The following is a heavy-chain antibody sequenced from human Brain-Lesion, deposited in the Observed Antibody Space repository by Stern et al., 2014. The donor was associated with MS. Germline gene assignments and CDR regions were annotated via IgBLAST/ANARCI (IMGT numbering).Heavy chain of an antibody. J-gene: IGHJ5*02. CDR3: ARAHVDTWDWFDP. V-gene: IGHV3-74*01. Sequence: EVQLVESGGDLVQPGGSLRLSCTASGFTFSTYWMHWVRQAPGKWLVWVSRINGDGSRTSYADSVKGRFTISRDNAKNTLYVQMNSLRVEDTAVYYCARAHVDTWDWFDPWGQGTLVTVSS. CDR2: INGDGSRT. CDR1: GFTFSTYW. D-gene: IGHD5-18*01.